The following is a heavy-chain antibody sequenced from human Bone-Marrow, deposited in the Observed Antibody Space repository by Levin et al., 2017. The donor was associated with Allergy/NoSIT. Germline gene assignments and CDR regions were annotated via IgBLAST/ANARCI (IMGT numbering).Heavy chain of an antibody. CDR3: ARDRTLDY. V-gene: IGHV3-7*01. CDR1: GFPFSTYW. J-gene: IGHJ4*02. Sequence: LSLTCAASGFPFSTYWISWVRQAPGRGLEWVANIKQDGSEKYYVDSVKGRFTISRDNAKNSLYLQMNSLRAEDTAVYYCARDRTLDYWGQGILVTVSS. CDR2: IKQDGSEK.